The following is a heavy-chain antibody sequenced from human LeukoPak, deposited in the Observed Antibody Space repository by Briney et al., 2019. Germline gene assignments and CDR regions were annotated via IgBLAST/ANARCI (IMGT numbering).Heavy chain of an antibody. CDR2: IYHSGST. J-gene: IGHJ4*02. CDR1: GGSISSGGYY. D-gene: IGHD3-10*01. V-gene: IGHV4-30-2*01. Sequence: PSETLSLTCTVSGGSISSGGYYWSWIRQPPGKGLEWIGYIYHSGSTYYNPSLKSRVTISVDRSKNQFSLKLSSVTAADTTVYYCARVFRMGRGSGSYYNLDYWGQGTLVTVSS. CDR3: ARVFRMGRGSGSYYNLDY.